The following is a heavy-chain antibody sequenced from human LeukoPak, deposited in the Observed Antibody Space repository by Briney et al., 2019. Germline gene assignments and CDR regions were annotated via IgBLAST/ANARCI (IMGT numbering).Heavy chain of an antibody. CDR1: GYTFISYY. J-gene: IGHJ6*03. V-gene: IGHV1-46*01. Sequence: GASVKVSCKASGYTFISYYMHWVRQAPGQGLEWMGIINPSGGSTSYAQKFQGRVTMTRDTSTSTVYMELSSLRSEDTAVYYCARDSEHCSSTSCYYYMDVWGKGTTVTVSS. CDR2: INPSGGST. CDR3: ARDSEHCSSTSCYYYMDV. D-gene: IGHD2-2*01.